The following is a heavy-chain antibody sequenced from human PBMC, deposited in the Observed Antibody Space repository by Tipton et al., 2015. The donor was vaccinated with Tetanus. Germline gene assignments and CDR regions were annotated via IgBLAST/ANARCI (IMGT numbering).Heavy chain of an antibody. CDR1: GGSISSYY. D-gene: IGHD6-25*01. CDR3: ARHAARNSDFDY. J-gene: IGHJ4*02. CDR2: ISYSAST. Sequence: TLSLTCTVSGGSISSYYWGWIRQSPGKGLEWIGTISYSASTYYNPSLKSRVTISVDTSKNQFSLKLSSVTAADTAVYYCARHAARNSDFDYWGQGTLVTVSS. V-gene: IGHV4-39*01.